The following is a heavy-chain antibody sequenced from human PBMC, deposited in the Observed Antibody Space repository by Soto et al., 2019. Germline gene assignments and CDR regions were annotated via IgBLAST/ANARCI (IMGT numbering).Heavy chain of an antibody. CDR1: GGTFSNYA. Sequence: QVQLVQSGAEVKKPGSSVKVSCRASGGTFSNYAISWVRQAPGQGLEWMGNIIPVFGTTNFARKFLGRVTITADKCTGTAYMELSSLRSEDTAVYYCARDYYDGRGYYSWYFALWGRGTLVTVSS. CDR3: ARDYYDGRGYYSWYFAL. CDR2: IIPVFGTT. J-gene: IGHJ2*01. V-gene: IGHV1-69*06. D-gene: IGHD3-22*01.